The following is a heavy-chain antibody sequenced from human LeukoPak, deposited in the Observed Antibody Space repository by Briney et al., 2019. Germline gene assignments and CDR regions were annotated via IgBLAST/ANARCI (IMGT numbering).Heavy chain of an antibody. D-gene: IGHD3-10*01. CDR3: AKDRRQQLGYLGELDY. J-gene: IGHJ4*02. Sequence: PGGSLRLSCATSGFIFSSYAMSWVRQAPGKGLEWVSSISGSGGRTYYADSVKGRFSISRDNSKNTLYLQMNSLRAEDTAVYYCAKDRRQQLGYLGELDYWGQGTLVTVSS. CDR2: ISGSGGRT. V-gene: IGHV3-23*01. CDR1: GFIFSSYA.